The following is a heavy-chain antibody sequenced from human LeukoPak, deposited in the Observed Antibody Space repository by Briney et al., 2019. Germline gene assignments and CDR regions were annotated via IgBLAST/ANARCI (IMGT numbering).Heavy chain of an antibody. Sequence: SETLSLTCTVSGGSISTYYWSWIRQPPGKGLEWIGYTYYSGSTNYNPSLKSRVTISVDTSKNQFSLKLNSVAAADTAVYYCARGGDYGDLRYFDYWGQGTLVTVSS. V-gene: IGHV4-59*01. J-gene: IGHJ4*02. CDR1: GGSISTYY. CDR3: ARGGDYGDLRYFDY. CDR2: TYYSGST. D-gene: IGHD4-17*01.